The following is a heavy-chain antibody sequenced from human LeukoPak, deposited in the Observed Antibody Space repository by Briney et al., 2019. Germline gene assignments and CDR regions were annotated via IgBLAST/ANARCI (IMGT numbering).Heavy chain of an antibody. D-gene: IGHD6-13*01. CDR1: GGTFSSYA. V-gene: IGHV1-69*05. CDR3: ARVTGRAAASAFDI. Sequence: SVKVSCKASGGTFSSYAISWVRQAPGQGLEWMGGIIPIFGTANYAQKFQGRVTMTRDTSISTAYMELSRLRSDDTAVYYCARVTGRAAASAFDIWGQGTMVTVSS. J-gene: IGHJ3*02. CDR2: IIPIFGTA.